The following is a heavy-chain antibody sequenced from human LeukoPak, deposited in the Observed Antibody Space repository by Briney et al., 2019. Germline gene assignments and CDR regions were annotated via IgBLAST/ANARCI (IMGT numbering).Heavy chain of an antibody. V-gene: IGHV3-7*01. CDR3: AREGIASFGVLLTSYATG. CDR1: GFTFSTYW. J-gene: IGHJ1*01. D-gene: IGHD3-3*01. CDR2: IKQDGSEK. Sequence: PGGSLRLSCEASGFTFSTYWMSWVRQAPGKGLEWVANIKQDGSEKYYVDSVKGRFTISRYNAKNSLYLQMNSLRAEDTAVYYCAREGIASFGVLLTSYATGWGQGTLVTVSS.